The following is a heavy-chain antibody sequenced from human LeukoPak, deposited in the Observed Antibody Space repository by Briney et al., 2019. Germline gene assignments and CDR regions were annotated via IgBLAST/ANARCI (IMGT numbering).Heavy chain of an antibody. CDR2: IYHSGRT. J-gene: IGHJ4*02. CDR3: ERLSWRTSYLDS. D-gene: IGHD2/OR15-2a*01. CDR1: GYSISSGYY. Sequence: PSETLSLTCAVSGYSISSGYYWGWIRQPPGKGLEWIGSIYHSGRTYYNSSLKSRVIMSVDTSENHFSLRLNSVTAAETAVYYCERLSWRTSYLDSWGQGTQVTVSS. V-gene: IGHV4-38-2*01.